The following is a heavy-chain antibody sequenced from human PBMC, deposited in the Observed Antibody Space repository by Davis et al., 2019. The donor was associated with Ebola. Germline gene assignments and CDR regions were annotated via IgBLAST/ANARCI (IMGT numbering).Heavy chain of an antibody. J-gene: IGHJ6*03. CDR3: ARAPRIYYDYYMDV. V-gene: IGHV3-48*02. CDR2: ISTTSSTI. Sequence: GESLKISCVASGFSFSTYRMNWVRQAPGKRLEWVSYISTTSSTIFYADSVKGRFTTSRDNAKYSLYLQMDSLRDEDTAVYYCARAPRIYYDYYMDVWGRGTTVTVSS. CDR1: GFSFSTYR.